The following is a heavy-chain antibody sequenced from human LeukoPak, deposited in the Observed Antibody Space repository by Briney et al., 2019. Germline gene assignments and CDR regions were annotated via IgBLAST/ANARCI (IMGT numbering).Heavy chain of an antibody. D-gene: IGHD3-10*01. Sequence: GGSLRLSCAASGFSVSSNYLTWVRQAPGKGLECVSVIYSDSNTYYADSVKGRFTISRDNSKNTLYFQMSSLRAEDTAVYYCAKGGISTIVRGVIGYMDVWGKGTTVTISS. CDR3: AKGGISTIVRGVIGYMDV. CDR1: GFSVSSNY. V-gene: IGHV3-66*01. CDR2: IYSDSNT. J-gene: IGHJ6*03.